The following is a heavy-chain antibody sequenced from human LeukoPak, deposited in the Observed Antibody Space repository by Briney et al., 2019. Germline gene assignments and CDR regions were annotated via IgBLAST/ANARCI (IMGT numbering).Heavy chain of an antibody. D-gene: IGHD2-2*01. J-gene: IGHJ4*02. CDR3: AKLIPAVDCSRTGCYGFDY. Sequence: PGGSLRLSWAASGFTFTSYAMSWVRQAPGKGLEWVSAITASGADTSYIDSVKGRFTISRDNAKTTLYLQMSSLRAEDTAVYYCAKLIPAVDCSRTGCYGFDYWGQGTLVTVSS. CDR2: ITASGADT. V-gene: IGHV3-23*01. CDR1: GFTFTSYA.